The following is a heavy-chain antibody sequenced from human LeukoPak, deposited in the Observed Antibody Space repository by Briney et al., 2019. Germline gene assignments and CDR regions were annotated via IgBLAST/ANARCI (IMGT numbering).Heavy chain of an antibody. CDR3: AGYCSSTSCYGVVY. CDR1: GFTFSSYS. V-gene: IGHV3-21*01. CDR2: ISSSSTYI. D-gene: IGHD2-2*01. Sequence: PGGSLRLSCAASGFTFSSYSLNWVRQAPGKGLEWVSSISSSSTYIYYADSVKGRFTISRDNAKNSLYLQMNSLRAEDTAVYYCAGYCSSTSCYGVVYWGQGTLVTVSS. J-gene: IGHJ4*02.